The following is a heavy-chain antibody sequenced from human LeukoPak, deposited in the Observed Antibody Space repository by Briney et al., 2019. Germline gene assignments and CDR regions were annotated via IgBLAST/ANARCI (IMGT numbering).Heavy chain of an antibody. CDR3: ARSDGPYYFDY. CDR2: IYYSGST. CDR1: GGSISSSSYY. J-gene: IGHJ4*02. Sequence: SETLSFTCTVSGGSISSSSYYWGWIRQPPGKGLEWIGSIYYSGSTYYNPSLKSRVTISVDTSKNQFSLKLSSVTAADTAVYYCARSDGPYYFDYWGQGTLVTVSS. V-gene: IGHV4-39*07.